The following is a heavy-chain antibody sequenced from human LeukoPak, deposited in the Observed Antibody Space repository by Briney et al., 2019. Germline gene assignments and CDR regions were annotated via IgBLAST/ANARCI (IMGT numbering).Heavy chain of an antibody. Sequence: GGSLRLSCAASGFTFSSYAMHWVRQAPGKVLEWVAVISYDGSNKYYADSVKGRFTISRDNSKNTLYLQMNSLRAEDTAVYYCARVMEAAAGTWDAFDIWGQGTMVTVSS. V-gene: IGHV3-30-3*01. CDR2: ISYDGSNK. CDR1: GFTFSSYA. CDR3: ARVMEAAAGTWDAFDI. J-gene: IGHJ3*02. D-gene: IGHD6-13*01.